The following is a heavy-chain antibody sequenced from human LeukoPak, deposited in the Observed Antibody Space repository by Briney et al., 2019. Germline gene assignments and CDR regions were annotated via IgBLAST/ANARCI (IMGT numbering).Heavy chain of an antibody. CDR1: GCAFTGYY. V-gene: IGHV1-2*02. CDR3: ARDHPIAAASPMNWFDP. D-gene: IGHD6-13*01. Sequence: GASVMVSCRASGCAFTGYYMNWVRQAPGQELVWLGWINPNSGCANYAQKFQGRVTMTRDTSISTANMEMSRLRSDDTAVYYCARDHPIAAASPMNWFDPWGQGTLVTVSS. CDR2: INPNSGCA. J-gene: IGHJ5*02.